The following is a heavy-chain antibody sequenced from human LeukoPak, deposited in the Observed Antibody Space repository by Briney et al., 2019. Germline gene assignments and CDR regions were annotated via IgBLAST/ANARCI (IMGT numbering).Heavy chain of an antibody. Sequence: SETLSLTCTVSGGSISSYYWSWIRQPPGKGLEWIGYIYYSGSTNYNPSLKSRVTISVDTSKNQFSLKLSSVTAADTAVYYCARASSTHDYNWFDPWGQGTLVTVSS. CDR2: IYYSGST. D-gene: IGHD6-13*01. CDR3: ARASSTHDYNWFDP. CDR1: GGSISSYY. V-gene: IGHV4-59*01. J-gene: IGHJ5*02.